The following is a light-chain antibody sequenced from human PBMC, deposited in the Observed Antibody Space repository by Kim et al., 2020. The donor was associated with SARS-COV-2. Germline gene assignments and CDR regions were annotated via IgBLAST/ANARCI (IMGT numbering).Light chain of an antibody. CDR3: SSFTNRYTYV. CDR1: SSAVGGYNS. CDR2: DVT. J-gene: IGLJ1*01. V-gene: IGLV2-14*03. Sequence: GQSTTISCTGTSSAVGGYNSVSWYQQHPGETPKLIIYDVTKRPSGVSDRFSGSKSGNTASLTISGLQTEDETDYYCSSFTNRYTYVFGTGTKVTVL.